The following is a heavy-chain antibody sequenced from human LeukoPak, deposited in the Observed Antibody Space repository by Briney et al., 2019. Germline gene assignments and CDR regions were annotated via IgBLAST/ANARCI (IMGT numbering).Heavy chain of an antibody. D-gene: IGHD3-9*01. Sequence: PSETLSLTCTVSGGSISSSNYYWGWIRQPPGKGLEWIGEINHSGSTNYNPSLKSRVTISVDTSKNQFSLKLSTVTAADTAVYYCARGGYDILTGYYKPPYNWFDPWGQGTLVTVSS. V-gene: IGHV4-39*07. J-gene: IGHJ5*02. CDR2: INHSGST. CDR1: GGSISSSNYY. CDR3: ARGGYDILTGYYKPPYNWFDP.